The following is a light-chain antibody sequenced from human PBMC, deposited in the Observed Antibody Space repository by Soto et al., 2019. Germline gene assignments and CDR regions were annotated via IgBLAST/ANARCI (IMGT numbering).Light chain of an antibody. CDR1: QSIGYW. V-gene: IGKV1-5*01. Sequence: DIQMTQSPSRLSASVGDRVTITCRASQSIGYWLAWYQQKPGKAPNLLIYAASTLETGVPSRFSGSGFGTEFTLTIASLQPDDSATYYCQQYNSSPKTFGRGTKVDIK. CDR2: AAS. J-gene: IGKJ1*01. CDR3: QQYNSSPKT.